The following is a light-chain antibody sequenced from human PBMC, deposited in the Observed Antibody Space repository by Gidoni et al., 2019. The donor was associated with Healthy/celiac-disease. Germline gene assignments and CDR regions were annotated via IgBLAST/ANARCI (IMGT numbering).Light chain of an antibody. CDR2: KAS. CDR3: QQYNSYSPRYT. J-gene: IGKJ2*01. CDR1: QSISSW. Sequence: DIQMTQSPSTLSASVGDRVTITCRASQSISSWLAWYQQKPGKAPKLLIYKASSLESGVPSRFSGSGSGTEFTLTISSLQPDDFATYYCQQYNSYSPRYTFGQGTKLGIK. V-gene: IGKV1-5*03.